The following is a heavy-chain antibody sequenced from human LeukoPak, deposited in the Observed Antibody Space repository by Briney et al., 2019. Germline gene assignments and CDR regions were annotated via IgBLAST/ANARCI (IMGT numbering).Heavy chain of an antibody. CDR2: IYYSGST. Sequence: SETLSLACTVSGGSISSYYWSWIRQPPGKGLEWIGYIYYSGSTNYNPSLKSRVTISVDTSKNQFSLKLSSVTAADTAVYYCARDADSSGWYDYWGQGTLVTVSS. CDR1: GGSISSYY. CDR3: ARDADSSGWYDY. V-gene: IGHV4-59*01. J-gene: IGHJ4*02. D-gene: IGHD6-19*01.